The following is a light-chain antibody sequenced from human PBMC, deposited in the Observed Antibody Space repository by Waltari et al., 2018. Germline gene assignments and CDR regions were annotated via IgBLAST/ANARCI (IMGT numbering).Light chain of an antibody. V-gene: IGLV2-11*01. Sequence: QSALTQPRSVSGSPGPSVTFACTGTTIGGDVYDYVFWYQQHPDKPPTLIPYDVTKRPSVVPDRFSGSKSGNTASLTVSGLQAEDEADYYCISYAGNNKYVLGAGTKVTVL. CDR2: DVT. J-gene: IGLJ1*01. CDR3: ISYAGNNKYV. CDR1: TIGGDVYDY.